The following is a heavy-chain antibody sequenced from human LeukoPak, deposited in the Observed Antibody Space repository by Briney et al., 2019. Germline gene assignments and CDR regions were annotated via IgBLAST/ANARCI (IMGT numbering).Heavy chain of an antibody. CDR3: ARLPYYDFWSGDDY. Sequence: GASLQISCKGSGYSSTSYWIGWVRQMPGKGLEWMGIIYPGDSDTRYSPSFQGQVTISADKSISTAYLQWSSLKASDTAMYYCARLPYYDFWSGDDYWGQGTLVTVSS. J-gene: IGHJ4*02. CDR1: GYSSTSYW. V-gene: IGHV5-51*01. D-gene: IGHD3-3*01. CDR2: IYPGDSDT.